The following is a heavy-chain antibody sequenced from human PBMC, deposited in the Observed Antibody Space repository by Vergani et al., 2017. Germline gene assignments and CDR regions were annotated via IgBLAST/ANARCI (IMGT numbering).Heavy chain of an antibody. V-gene: IGHV3-23*01. Sequence: EVQLLQSGGGVIQPGGSVRLSCAASGFTFSACPMTWVRQAPGKGLEWVSAISSRCPSTYYADSVKGRFTISRDNSKNMLYLQMNSLRAEDTAVYYFARLSYDTTPYLQGGYDCWGQGTLVSVSS. CDR2: ISSRCPST. CDR1: GFTFSACP. J-gene: IGHJ4*02. CDR3: ARLSYDTTPYLQGGYDC. D-gene: IGHD3-22*01.